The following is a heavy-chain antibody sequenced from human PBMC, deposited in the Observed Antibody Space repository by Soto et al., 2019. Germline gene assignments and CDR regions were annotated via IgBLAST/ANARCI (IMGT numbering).Heavy chain of an antibody. Sequence: ASVKVSCKASGGTFSSYAISWVRQAPGQGLEWMGWISAYNGNTNYAQKLQGRVTMTTDTSTSTAYMELRSLRSDDTAVYYCARDRDGYSYGENYYYYGMDVWGQGTTVTVSS. CDR1: GGTFSSYA. D-gene: IGHD5-18*01. V-gene: IGHV1-18*01. CDR2: ISAYNGNT. CDR3: ARDRDGYSYGENYYYYGMDV. J-gene: IGHJ6*02.